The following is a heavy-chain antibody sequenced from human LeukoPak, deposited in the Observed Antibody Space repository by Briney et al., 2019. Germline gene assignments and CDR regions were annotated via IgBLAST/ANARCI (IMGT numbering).Heavy chain of an antibody. V-gene: IGHV4-61*05. D-gene: IGHD6-19*01. CDR1: GGSIISTSYY. CDR2: IYYTGAT. Sequence: SETLSLTCTVSGGSIISTSYYWGWIRQPPGKGLEYIGYIYYTGATNYNPSLKSRVTISVDTSKNQFSLKMTSVTAADTAVYFCAKYGNSGWVIDNWGQGTLVTVSS. CDR3: AKYGNSGWVIDN. J-gene: IGHJ4*02.